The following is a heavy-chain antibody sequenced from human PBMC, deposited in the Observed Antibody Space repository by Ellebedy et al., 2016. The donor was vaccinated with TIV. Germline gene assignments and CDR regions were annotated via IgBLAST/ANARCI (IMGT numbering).Heavy chain of an antibody. CDR1: GGSFSGYY. J-gene: IGHJ4*02. V-gene: IGHV4-34*01. CDR2: INHSGST. D-gene: IGHD6-13*01. CDR3: AREKSSWYNGLCDY. Sequence: SETLSLTCAVYGGSFSGYYWSWIRQPPGKGLEWIGEINHSGSTNYNPSLKSRVTISVDTSKNQFSLKLSSVTAADTAVYYCAREKSSWYNGLCDYWGQGTLVTVSS.